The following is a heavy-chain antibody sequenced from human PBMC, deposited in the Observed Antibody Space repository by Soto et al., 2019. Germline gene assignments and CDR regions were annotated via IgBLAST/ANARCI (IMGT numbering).Heavy chain of an antibody. V-gene: IGHV1-2*02. J-gene: IGHJ5*02. Sequence: QVQLVQSGAEVKKPGASVKVSCKASGYTFTAYYMHWVRQAPGQGLEWMGWINPNSGGTYHAQNFQGQVTMTRDTSTTTAYMELASLRSDDTAVYYCARGGGRGYNELDPWGHGTLVIVSS. CDR1: GYTFTAYY. CDR3: ARGGGRGYNELDP. CDR2: INPNSGGT. D-gene: IGHD5-12*01.